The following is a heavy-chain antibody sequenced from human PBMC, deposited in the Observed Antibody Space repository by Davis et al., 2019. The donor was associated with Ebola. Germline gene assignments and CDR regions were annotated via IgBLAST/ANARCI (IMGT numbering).Heavy chain of an antibody. CDR3: AREIGVAVPGVMKDAFDI. CDR1: GFTFIDYY. J-gene: IGHJ3*02. V-gene: IGHV1-18*01. D-gene: IGHD2-2*01. Sequence: ASVQVSCTASGFTFIDYYMHWVRQAPGQGPEWMGWVSGNTGKTDYAQKFQGRVTMTTDTSTSTAYMELRSLTSDDTAVYYCAREIGVAVPGVMKDAFDIWGQGTVVTVSS. CDR2: VSGNTGKT.